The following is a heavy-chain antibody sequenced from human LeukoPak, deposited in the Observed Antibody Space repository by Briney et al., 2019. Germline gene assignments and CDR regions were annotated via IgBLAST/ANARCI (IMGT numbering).Heavy chain of an antibody. J-gene: IGHJ4*02. D-gene: IGHD4-23*01. CDR3: ARKTVVGSYFDY. CDR1: GFTFSSYA. CDR2: ISGSGGST. V-gene: IGHV3-23*01. Sequence: GGSLRLSCAASGFTFSSYAMSWVRQAPGKGLEWVSAISGSGGSTYYADSVKGRFTISRDNSKNTLYLQMNSLRAEDTAVYYCARKTVVGSYFDYWGQGTPVTVSS.